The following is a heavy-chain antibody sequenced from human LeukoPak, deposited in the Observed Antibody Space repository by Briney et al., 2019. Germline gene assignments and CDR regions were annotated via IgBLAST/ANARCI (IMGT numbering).Heavy chain of an antibody. Sequence: PGGSLRLSCAASGFTFSSYSMNWVRQAPGKGLEWVSSISSSSSYIYYADSVKGRFTISRDNAKNSLYLQMNSLRAEDTAVYYCARVVAAADSLPYDYWGQGTLDTVSS. CDR2: ISSSSSYI. V-gene: IGHV3-21*01. J-gene: IGHJ4*02. CDR1: GFTFSSYS. D-gene: IGHD6-13*01. CDR3: ARVVAAADSLPYDY.